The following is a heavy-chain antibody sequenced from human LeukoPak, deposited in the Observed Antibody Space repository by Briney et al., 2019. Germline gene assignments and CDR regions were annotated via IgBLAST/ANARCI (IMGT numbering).Heavy chain of an antibody. J-gene: IGHJ3*02. CDR2: IYYSGST. Sequence: SETLSLTCTVSGGSISSGGYYWSWIRQHPGKGLEWIGYIYYSGSTYYNPSLKSRVTISVDTSKNQFSLKLSSVTAADTAVYYCARACSSTSCRRGAFDIWGQGTMVTVSS. CDR1: GGSISSGGYY. CDR3: ARACSSTSCRRGAFDI. V-gene: IGHV4-31*03. D-gene: IGHD2-2*01.